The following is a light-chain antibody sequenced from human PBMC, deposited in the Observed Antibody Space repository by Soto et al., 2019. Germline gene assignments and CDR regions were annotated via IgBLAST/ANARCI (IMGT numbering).Light chain of an antibody. CDR3: QQRSNFIT. Sequence: EIVLTQSPATLSLSPGERATLSCRASQSVTSHLAWYQQKPGQAPRLLIYGASNRATGIPARFSGSGSGTDFTLTISSLESEDFAVYYCQQRSNFITFGQGTRLEIK. V-gene: IGKV3-11*01. CDR1: QSVTSH. J-gene: IGKJ5*01. CDR2: GAS.